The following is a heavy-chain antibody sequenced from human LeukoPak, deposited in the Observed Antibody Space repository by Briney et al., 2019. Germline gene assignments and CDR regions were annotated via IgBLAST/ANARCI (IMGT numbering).Heavy chain of an antibody. J-gene: IGHJ4*02. CDR1: GFTFSNYW. V-gene: IGHV3-7*01. CDR3: ARLNPSGNESIDY. D-gene: IGHD1-1*01. CDR2: IQQHGSET. Sequence: GGSLRLSCEGSGFTFSNYWMSWVRQAPGKGLEWVANIQQHGSETYYGDSVKGRFTISRDNAKNSLYLQMNSLRAEDTAVYYCARLNPSGNESIDYWGQGTLVTVSS.